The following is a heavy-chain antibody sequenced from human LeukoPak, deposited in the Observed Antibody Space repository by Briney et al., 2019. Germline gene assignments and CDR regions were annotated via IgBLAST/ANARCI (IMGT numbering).Heavy chain of an antibody. D-gene: IGHD3-22*01. CDR1: GFTFSSYW. Sequence: GGSLRLSCAASGFTFSSYWMSSVRQAPGKGLEWVANIKQDGSEKYYVDSVKGRFTISRDNAKNSLYLQMNSLRAEDTAVYYCARELMDSSGYSPYFDYWGQGTLVTVSS. CDR3: ARELMDSSGYSPYFDY. J-gene: IGHJ4*02. CDR2: IKQDGSEK. V-gene: IGHV3-7*01.